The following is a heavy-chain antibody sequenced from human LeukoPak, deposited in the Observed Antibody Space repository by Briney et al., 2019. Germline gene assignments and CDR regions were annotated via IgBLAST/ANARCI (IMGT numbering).Heavy chain of an antibody. CDR3: ARRVAAAGKIFDY. V-gene: IGHV5-51*01. Sequence: GESLKISCKGSGYSFTSYWIGWVRQLPGKGLEWMGIIYPGDSDTRYSPSFQGQVTISADKSISTAYLQWSSLKASDTAMYYCARRVAAAGKIFDYWGQGTLVTVSS. CDR2: IYPGDSDT. CDR1: GYSFTSYW. D-gene: IGHD6-13*01. J-gene: IGHJ4*02.